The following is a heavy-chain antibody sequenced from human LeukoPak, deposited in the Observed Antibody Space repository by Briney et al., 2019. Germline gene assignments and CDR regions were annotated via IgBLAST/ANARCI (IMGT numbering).Heavy chain of an antibody. D-gene: IGHD2-15*01. J-gene: IGHJ3*02. V-gene: IGHV5-51*01. CDR1: GYSFTHYW. Sequence: GGSLNIPCQGSGYSFTHYWIGWVRQMPGKGLEWIGILYPQDSDTIYSPSFQGQVTISSDKSIHTACLQWNSLKASDTAMYYCARGIVVVSATNAFDIWGLGTMVTVSS. CDR2: LYPQDSDT. CDR3: ARGIVVVSATNAFDI.